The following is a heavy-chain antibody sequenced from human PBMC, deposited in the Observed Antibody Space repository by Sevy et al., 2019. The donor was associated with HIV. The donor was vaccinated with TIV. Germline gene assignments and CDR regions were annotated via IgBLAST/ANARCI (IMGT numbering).Heavy chain of an antibody. J-gene: IGHJ4*01. CDR3: XXGXGXYDXIXXXLFXX. Sequence: GGSLRLSCAAXGXXFSDYEMXWVRQAPGKGLEWISFISRSGSTIYYADSVKGRFTISRDNAKNSLYLQMNSLRAEDTAVXXCXXGXGXYDXIXXXLFXXXXXXTLVTVSS. D-gene: IGHD3-22*01. V-gene: IGHV3-48*03. CDR2: ISRSGSTI. CDR1: GXXFSDYE.